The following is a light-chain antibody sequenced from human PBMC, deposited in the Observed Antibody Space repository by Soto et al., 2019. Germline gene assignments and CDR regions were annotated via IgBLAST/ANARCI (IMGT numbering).Light chain of an antibody. CDR2: DAS. J-gene: IGKJ5*01. Sequence: EIVMTKSPATLSVSPGETATLSCRASQSVSSYLAWYQHRPGQAPRLLIYDASTRATGIPARFSGSGSGTEFTLTISGLQSEDFAVYSCQQCSDWPLFTFGQGTRLEIK. CDR1: QSVSSY. CDR3: QQCSDWPLFT. V-gene: IGKV3-15*01.